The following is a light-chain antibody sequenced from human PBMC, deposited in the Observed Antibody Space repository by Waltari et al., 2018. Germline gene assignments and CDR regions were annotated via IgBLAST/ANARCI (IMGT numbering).Light chain of an antibody. CDR3: QQYFKTPLT. J-gene: IGKJ4*01. CDR2: WES. CDR1: QTILYSSSNKNY. V-gene: IGKV4-1*01. Sequence: DIVMTQSPDSLTVSLGERATINCKSSQTILYSSSNKNYLAWYQQKPRQPPKLLIYWESTRESGVPDRFSGTGSGTDFTLTISRLQAEDVAVYYCQQYFKTPLTFGGGTKVEIK.